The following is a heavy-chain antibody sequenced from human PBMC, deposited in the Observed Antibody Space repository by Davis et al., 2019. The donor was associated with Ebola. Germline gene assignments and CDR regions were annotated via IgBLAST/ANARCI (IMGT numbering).Heavy chain of an antibody. J-gene: IGHJ4*02. V-gene: IGHV3-23*01. CDR2: ISASGGNT. Sequence: GGSLRLSCAASGFTFNKYAMSWVRQAPGKGLEWVSAISASGGNTFYADSVKGRFTVSRDNSKNTLYLQMNSLRVEDTAVYYCAKDFRNYDYWGQGTLVTVSS. CDR1: GFTFNKYA. D-gene: IGHD4-11*01. CDR3: AKDFRNYDY.